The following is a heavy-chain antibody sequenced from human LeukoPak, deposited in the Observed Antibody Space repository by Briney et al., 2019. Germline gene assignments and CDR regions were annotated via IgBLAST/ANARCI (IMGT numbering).Heavy chain of an antibody. J-gene: IGHJ4*02. CDR1: GGTFSSYA. V-gene: IGHV1-69*04. D-gene: IGHD3-22*01. Sequence: SVKVSCKASGGTFSSYAISWVRQAPGQGLEWMGRIIPILGIANYAQKFQGRVTITADKSTSTAYMELSSLRSEDTAAYYCAREGLVVITHFDYWGQGTLVTVSS. CDR3: AREGLVVITHFDY. CDR2: IIPILGIA.